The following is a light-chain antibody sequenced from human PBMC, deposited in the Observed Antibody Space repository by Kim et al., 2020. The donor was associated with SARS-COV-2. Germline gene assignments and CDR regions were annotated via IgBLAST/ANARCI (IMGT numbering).Light chain of an antibody. CDR2: GAR. CDR3: QQYVTSRT. Sequence: EIVLTQSPGTLSLSAGEGATLSCGASQSVTNNYLAWYQQKPGQAPRLLIYGARMRATGIPDRFSGGGSGTDFTLTISRLEPEDSAVYYCQQYVTSRTFGQGTKVDIK. CDR1: QSVTNNY. V-gene: IGKV3-20*01. J-gene: IGKJ1*01.